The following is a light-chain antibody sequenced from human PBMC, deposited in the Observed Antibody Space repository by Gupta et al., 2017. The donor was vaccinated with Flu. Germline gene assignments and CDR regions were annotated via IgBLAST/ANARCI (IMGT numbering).Light chain of an antibody. Sequence: QPVAPPPPPASATPGHGVTIACFGVSSNIGRNYVYWYHQLPGTAPNLLTYTNDQRPSGVPGRFSGSKSGTSAALTISGLRSEDEANYYCAAWDDSLRGRLFGGGTKLTVL. V-gene: IGLV1-47*01. CDR3: AAWDDSLRGRL. CDR2: TND. CDR1: SSNIGRNY. J-gene: IGLJ3*02.